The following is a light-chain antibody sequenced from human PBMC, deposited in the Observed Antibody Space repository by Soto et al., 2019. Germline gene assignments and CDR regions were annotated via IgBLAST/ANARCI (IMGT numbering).Light chain of an antibody. CDR3: QQYYSFPWT. V-gene: IGKV4-1*01. CDR1: QSGLYSSNNKNY. CDR2: WAS. Sequence: DIVMTQSPDSLAVSLGERATINCKSSQSGLYSSNNKNYLTWYQQKPGQPPKLLIYWASTRESGVPDRFSGSGSGTDFTLTISSLQAEDVAVYYCQQYYSFPWTFGQGTKVEVK. J-gene: IGKJ1*01.